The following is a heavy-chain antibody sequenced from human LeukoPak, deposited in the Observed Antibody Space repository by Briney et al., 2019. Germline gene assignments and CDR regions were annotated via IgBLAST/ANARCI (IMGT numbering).Heavy chain of an antibody. CDR3: ARPGIQLWPYNWFDP. Sequence: GGSLRLSCAASGFTFSSYWMSWVRQAPGKGLEWVANIKQDGSEKYYVDSVKGRFTISRDNAKNSLYLQMNSLRAEDTAVYYCARPGIQLWPYNWFDPWGQGTLVTVSS. CDR1: GFTFSSYW. J-gene: IGHJ5*02. V-gene: IGHV3-7*01. D-gene: IGHD5-18*01. CDR2: IKQDGSEK.